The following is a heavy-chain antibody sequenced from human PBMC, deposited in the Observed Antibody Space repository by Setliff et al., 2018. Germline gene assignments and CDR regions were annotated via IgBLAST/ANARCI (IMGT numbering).Heavy chain of an antibody. D-gene: IGHD2-2*01. CDR3: AKGYCSSTSCYSNYYGMDV. J-gene: IGHJ6*02. V-gene: IGHV3-43D*03. Sequence: GESLKISCAASGFTFDDYAMHWVRQAPGKGLEWVSLISWDGGSTYYADSVKGRFTISRDNSKNSLYLQMNSLRAEDTALYYCAKGYCSSTSCYSNYYGMDVWGQGTTVTVSS. CDR2: ISWDGGST. CDR1: GFTFDDYA.